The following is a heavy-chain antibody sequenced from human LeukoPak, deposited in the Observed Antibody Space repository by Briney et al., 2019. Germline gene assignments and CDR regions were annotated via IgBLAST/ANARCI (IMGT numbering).Heavy chain of an antibody. D-gene: IGHD3-10*01. V-gene: IGHV3-23*01. Sequence: GGSLRLSCAASGFTFSSYAMSWVRQAPGKGLEWVSAISGSGGSTYYADSVKGRFTISRDNSKNTLYLQMNSLRAEDTAVYYCARSQGSYFKYYFDSWGQGTLVTVSS. CDR1: GFTFSSYA. CDR2: ISGSGGST. J-gene: IGHJ4*02. CDR3: ARSQGSYFKYYFDS.